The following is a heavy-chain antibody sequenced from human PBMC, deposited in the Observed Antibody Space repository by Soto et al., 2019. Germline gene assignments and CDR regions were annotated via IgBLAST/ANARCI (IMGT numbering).Heavy chain of an antibody. J-gene: IGHJ4*02. CDR3: ASQHYYDSSCYYVAY. Sequence: SQPLSLTYTVSCGTLISHIYCWGCNRQPPGKGLEWIGNIHYSGSTYYDSSLKSRVTISVDTSKNQFSLKLSSVTAADTAVYYCASQHYYDSSCYYVAYWGQGILITVSS. D-gene: IGHD3-22*01. CDR2: IHYSGST. V-gene: IGHV4-39*01. CDR1: CGTLISHIYC.